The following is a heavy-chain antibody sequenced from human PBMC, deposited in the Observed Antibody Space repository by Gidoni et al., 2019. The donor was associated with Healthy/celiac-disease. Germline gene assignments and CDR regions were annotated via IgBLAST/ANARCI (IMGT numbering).Heavy chain of an antibody. J-gene: IGHJ4*02. V-gene: IGHV1-18*04. CDR1: GYTFTSYG. D-gene: IGHD2-15*01. Sequence: QVQLVQSGAEVKTPGASVKVSCMASGYTFTSYGNSWVRQAPGQGLEWMGWISAYNGNTNYAQKLQGRVTMTTDTTTNTAYMELRSLRSDDTAVYYCARDQRAYCSGGSCYSFYYWGQGTLVTGSS. CDR3: ARDQRAYCSGGSCYSFYY. CDR2: ISAYNGNT.